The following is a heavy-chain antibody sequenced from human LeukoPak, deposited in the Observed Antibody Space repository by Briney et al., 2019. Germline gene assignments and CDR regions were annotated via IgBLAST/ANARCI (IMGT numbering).Heavy chain of an antibody. CDR1: GYSISSGYY. D-gene: IGHD3-10*01. V-gene: IGHV4-61*01. J-gene: IGHJ5*02. Sequence: PSETLSLTCTVSGYSISSGYYWGWIRQPPGKGLEWIGYIYYSGSTNYNPSLKSRVTISVDTSKNQFSLKLSSVTAADTAVYYCARTTYYYGSGSYSPNWFDPRGQGTLVTVSS. CDR2: IYYSGST. CDR3: ARTTYYYGSGSYSPNWFDP.